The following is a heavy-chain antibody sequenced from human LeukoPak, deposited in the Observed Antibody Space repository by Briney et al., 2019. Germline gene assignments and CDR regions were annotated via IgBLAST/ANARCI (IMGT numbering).Heavy chain of an antibody. D-gene: IGHD2-2*01. V-gene: IGHV3-48*02. Sequence: GGSLRLSCAASGFTFSSFTMNWVRQAPGKGLEWISYIGPTTSYADSLQGRFTISRDNANNSLYLQMNSLRDEDTAVYYCVRDHAFSFDYWGLGTLVTVSS. J-gene: IGHJ4*02. CDR3: VRDHAFSFDY. CDR2: IGPTT. CDR1: GFTFSSFT.